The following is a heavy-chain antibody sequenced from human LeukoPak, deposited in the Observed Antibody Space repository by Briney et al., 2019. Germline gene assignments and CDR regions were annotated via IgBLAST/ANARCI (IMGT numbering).Heavy chain of an antibody. CDR2: ISSSSSYI. V-gene: IGHV3-21*01. D-gene: IGHD4-17*01. Sequence: PGGSLRLSCAASGFTFSSYSMNWVRQAPGKGLEWVSSISSSSSYIYYADSVKGRFTISRDNAKNSLYLQMNSLRAEDTAVYYCARDRYGDYGVRAFDIWGQGTMVTVSS. J-gene: IGHJ3*02. CDR3: ARDRYGDYGVRAFDI. CDR1: GFTFSSYS.